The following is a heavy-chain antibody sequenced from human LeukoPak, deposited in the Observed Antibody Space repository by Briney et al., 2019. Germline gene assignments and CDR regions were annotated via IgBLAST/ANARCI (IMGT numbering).Heavy chain of an antibody. Sequence: GGSLRLSCAASGFTFSSYATSWVRQAPGKGLEWVSSISNSGGRTFYTDSVKGRFTISRDNSKITLYLQMNSLRAEDTAVYYCAKSYNGYESKPDYWGQGTLVTVSS. CDR1: GFTFSSYA. V-gene: IGHV3-23*01. CDR2: ISNSGGRT. D-gene: IGHD5-12*01. CDR3: AKSYNGYESKPDY. J-gene: IGHJ4*02.